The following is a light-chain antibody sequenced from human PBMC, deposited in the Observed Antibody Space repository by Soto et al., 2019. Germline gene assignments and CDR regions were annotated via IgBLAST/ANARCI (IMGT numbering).Light chain of an antibody. CDR2: DVS. J-gene: IGLJ1*01. CDR3: SSYRASSTTHYV. V-gene: IGLV2-14*03. Sequence: QSALTQPASLSGSPGQSITISCTGTSSDVGGYNYVSWYQQHPGKAPKLMIYDVSNRPSGVSNRFSGSESGNTASLTISGLQAEDEADYYCSSYRASSTTHYVFGTGTKLTVL. CDR1: SSDVGGYNY.